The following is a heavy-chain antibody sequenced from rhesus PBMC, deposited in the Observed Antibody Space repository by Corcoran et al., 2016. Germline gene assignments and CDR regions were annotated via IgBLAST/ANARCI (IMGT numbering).Heavy chain of an antibody. V-gene: IGHV3S5*01. D-gene: IGHD6-31*01. Sequence: EVQLVETGGGLVQPGGSLKLSCAASGFTFSSYGMSWVRQAPGKGLEWVSAIKSGGVSTYYADSVKGRFTISRDNSKNTLSLQMNSLRAEDTAVYYCAKDKLIAAVFDYWGQGVLVTVSS. J-gene: IGHJ4*01. CDR3: AKDKLIAAVFDY. CDR1: GFTFSSYG. CDR2: IKSGGVST.